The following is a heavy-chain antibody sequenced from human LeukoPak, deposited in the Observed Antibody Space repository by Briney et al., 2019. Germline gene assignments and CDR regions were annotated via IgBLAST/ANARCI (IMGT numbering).Heavy chain of an antibody. Sequence: MSSETLSLTCTVYDGSFSGYYWSWIRQSPGKGLQWIGEINHSGSTNYNPSLMSRVTISVDTSKNHFSLRLSSVTAADSAVCYCARLLSFSYFQHWGQGTLVTVSS. V-gene: IGHV4-34*01. CDR3: ARLLSFSYFQH. J-gene: IGHJ1*01. CDR2: INHSGST. CDR1: DGSFSGYY.